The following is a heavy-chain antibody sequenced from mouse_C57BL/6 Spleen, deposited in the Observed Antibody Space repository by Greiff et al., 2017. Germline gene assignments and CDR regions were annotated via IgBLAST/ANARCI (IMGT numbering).Heavy chain of an antibody. CDR2: IWWDDDK. CDR1: GFSLSTFGMG. V-gene: IGHV8-8*01. Sequence: QVTLKESGPGILQPSQTLSLTCSFSGFSLSTFGMGVGWIRQPSGKGLEWLAHIWWDDDKYYNPALKSRLTISKDTSKNQVFLKIANVDTADTANYYCARIARDYYGSSYWYFDVWGTGTTVTVSS. J-gene: IGHJ1*03. D-gene: IGHD1-1*01. CDR3: ARIARDYYGSSYWYFDV.